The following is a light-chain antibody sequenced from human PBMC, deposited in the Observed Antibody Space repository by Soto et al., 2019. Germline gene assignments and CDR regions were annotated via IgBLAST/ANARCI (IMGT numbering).Light chain of an antibody. CDR3: SSYTSSSALV. Sequence: QSVVTQPASVSGSPGQSITISCTGTSSDVGGYNYVSWYQQHPGKAPKLMIYEVSHRPSRVSNRFSGSKSGNTASLAISGLQAEDEADYYCSSYTSSSALVLGGGTQVTVL. J-gene: IGLJ3*02. V-gene: IGLV2-14*01. CDR1: SSDVGGYNY. CDR2: EVS.